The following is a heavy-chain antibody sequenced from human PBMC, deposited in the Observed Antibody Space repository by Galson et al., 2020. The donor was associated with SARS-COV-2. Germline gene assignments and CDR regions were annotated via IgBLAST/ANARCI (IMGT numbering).Heavy chain of an antibody. Sequence: GGSLRLSCAASEFTVSSNYMSWVRQAPGRGLEWVSVIYSGGSTYYADSVKGRFTMSRDDSKNTMYLQMNSLRAEDTALYYCAGSSISRAFYYWGQRTLVTVSS. CDR2: IYSGGST. V-gene: IGHV3-53*01. CDR3: AGSSISRAFYY. CDR1: EFTVSSNY. J-gene: IGHJ4*02. D-gene: IGHD2-2*01.